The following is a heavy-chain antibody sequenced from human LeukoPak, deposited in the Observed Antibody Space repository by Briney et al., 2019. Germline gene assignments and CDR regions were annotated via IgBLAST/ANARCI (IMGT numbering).Heavy chain of an antibody. Sequence: AGGSLRLSCAASGLSVSTFWMSWVRQAPGKGLEWVANIKQDGSEKYYVDSVKGRFAISRDNAKNSLYLQMSSLRAEDTAVYYCVRALGYSSGCGDYWGQGTLVTVSS. CDR1: GLSVSTFW. V-gene: IGHV3-7*01. CDR2: IKQDGSEK. D-gene: IGHD6-19*01. CDR3: VRALGYSSGCGDY. J-gene: IGHJ4*02.